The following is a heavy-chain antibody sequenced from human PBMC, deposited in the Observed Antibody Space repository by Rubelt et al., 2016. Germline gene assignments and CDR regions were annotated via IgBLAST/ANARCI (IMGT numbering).Heavy chain of an antibody. Sequence: QVQLQESGPGLVKPSETLSLTCTVSGYSISSGYYWGWIRQPPGKGLEWIGSIYHSGSTYYNPYLKSRVTISVDTSKNQFSLKLSSVTAADTAVYYCARDHSSGWYLEGFFDYWGQGTLVTVSS. CDR1: GYSISSGYY. D-gene: IGHD6-19*01. J-gene: IGHJ4*02. CDR2: IYHSGST. CDR3: ARDHSSGWYLEGFFDY. V-gene: IGHV4-38-2*02.